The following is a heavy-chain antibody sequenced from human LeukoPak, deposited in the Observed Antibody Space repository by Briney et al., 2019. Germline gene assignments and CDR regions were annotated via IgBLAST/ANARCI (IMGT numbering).Heavy chain of an antibody. Sequence: SQTLSLTCTVSGGSMTSGGYYWAWIRQHPGKGLEWIVHIYYSGTTYYNASLRRRLSLSVDTSKTQFSLKLSSVTAADTAVYYCARGGAVRQYYYDSSGYYFDFWGQGALVTVSS. CDR3: ARGGAVRQYYYDSSGYYFDF. V-gene: IGHV4-31*03. CDR2: IYYSGTT. CDR1: GGSMTSGGYY. D-gene: IGHD3-22*01. J-gene: IGHJ5*01.